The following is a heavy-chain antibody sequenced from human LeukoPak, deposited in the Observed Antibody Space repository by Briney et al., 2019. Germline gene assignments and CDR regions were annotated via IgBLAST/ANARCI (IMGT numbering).Heavy chain of an antibody. CDR3: ARKGASHKLSSTSWRIAVAGTAAFDI. D-gene: IGHD6-19*01. Sequence: PSETLSLTCAVSGGSISSGGYSWSWIRQPPGKGLEWIGYIYHSGSTYYNPSLKSRVTISVDTSKNQFSLKLSSVTAADTAVYYCARKGASHKLSSTSWRIAVAGTAAFDIWGQGTMVTVSS. CDR1: GGSISSGGYS. J-gene: IGHJ3*02. V-gene: IGHV4-30-2*01. CDR2: IYHSGST.